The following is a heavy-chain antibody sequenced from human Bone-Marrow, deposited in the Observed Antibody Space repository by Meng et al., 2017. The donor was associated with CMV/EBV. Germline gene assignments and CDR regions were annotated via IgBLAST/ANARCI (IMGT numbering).Heavy chain of an antibody. CDR2: ISYDGINT. D-gene: IGHD6-6*01. CDR1: GFSLSGYS. J-gene: IGHJ6*02. V-gene: IGHV3-30*03. CDR3: ARVKATRLDSPFYNGMDV. Sequence: GGSLRLSCKASGFSLSGYSMHWVRQAPGKGLDWVAVISYDGINTFYVDSVKGRFTISRDNSKNTLYLQVNSLTAEDTAVYYCARVKATRLDSPFYNGMDVWGQGTTVTFSS.